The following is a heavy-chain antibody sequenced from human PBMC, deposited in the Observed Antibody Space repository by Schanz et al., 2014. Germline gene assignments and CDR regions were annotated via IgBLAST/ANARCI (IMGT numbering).Heavy chain of an antibody. CDR3: ARAAGPVDY. J-gene: IGHJ4*02. Sequence: QVQLQESGPGLVKPSQTLSLTCAVSGGSISSGGYTWSWIRQPPGKGLEWIGYIYYSGSTYYNPSLKSRVTISVDPSKNQSPLMLGSVTAADTAVYYCARAAGPVDYWGQGTLVTVSS. V-gene: IGHV4-30-4*07. CDR2: IYYSGST. D-gene: IGHD6-13*01. CDR1: GGSISSGGYT.